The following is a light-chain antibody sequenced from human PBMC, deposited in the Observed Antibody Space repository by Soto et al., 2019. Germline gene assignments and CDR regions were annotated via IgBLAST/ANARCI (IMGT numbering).Light chain of an antibody. J-gene: IGLJ2*01. CDR2: DDD. CDR3: GTWYNSLSAGV. CDR1: SSNIGYNS. Sequence: QSVLTQPPSVSAAPGQMVSISCSGGSSNIGYNSVSWYQQFPEAAPKLLICDDDKRPSGIPDRFSGSRSGTSATLGITGLQTGDEANYYCGTWYNSLSAGVFGGGTKVTVL. V-gene: IGLV1-51*01.